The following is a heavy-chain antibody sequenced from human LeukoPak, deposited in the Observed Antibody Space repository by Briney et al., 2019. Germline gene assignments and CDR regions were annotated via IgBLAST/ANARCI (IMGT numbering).Heavy chain of an antibody. CDR3: AKDIQPRRGYSGYVIRYYFDY. Sequence: GGSLRLSCAASGFTFDDYAMPWVRQAPGKGLEWVSGISWNSGSIGYADSVKGRFTISRDNAKNSLYLQMNSLRAEDTALYYCAKDIQPRRGYSGYVIRYYFDYWGQGTLVTVSS. V-gene: IGHV3-9*01. CDR2: ISWNSGSI. CDR1: GFTFDDYA. D-gene: IGHD5-12*01. J-gene: IGHJ4*02.